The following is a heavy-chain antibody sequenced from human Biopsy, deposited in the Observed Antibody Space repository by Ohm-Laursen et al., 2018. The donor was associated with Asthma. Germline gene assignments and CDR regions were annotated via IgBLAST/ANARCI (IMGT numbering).Heavy chain of an antibody. V-gene: IGHV4-39*01. D-gene: IGHD6-13*01. CDR3: ARHKHSNSWYKYYFDY. J-gene: IGHJ4*02. Sequence: SDTLSLTCNVSGDSMRGSDYSWGWIRQPPGKGLEWIGNVYRSGNTNINPSLQSRVTISVDTSKSQFSLKVSAVTAADTAVYFCARHKHSNSWYKYYFDYWGQGTLVTVSS. CDR1: GDSMRGSDYS. CDR2: VYRSGNT.